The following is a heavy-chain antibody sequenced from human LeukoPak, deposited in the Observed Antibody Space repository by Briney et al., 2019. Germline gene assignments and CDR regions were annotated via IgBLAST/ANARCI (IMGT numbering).Heavy chain of an antibody. V-gene: IGHV3-23*01. J-gene: IGHJ6*03. CDR3: AKQRGALRENYYMDV. Sequence: PGGSLRLSCAASGFTFSSYAMSWVRQAPGKGLEWVSAISGSGGSTYYADSVKGRFTISRDNSKNTLYLQMNSLRAEDTAVYYCAKQRGALRENYYMDVWGKGTTVTVSS. CDR1: GFTFSSYA. CDR2: ISGSGGST.